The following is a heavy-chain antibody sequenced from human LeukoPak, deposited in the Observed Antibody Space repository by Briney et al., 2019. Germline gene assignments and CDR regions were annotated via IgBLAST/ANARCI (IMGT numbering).Heavy chain of an antibody. CDR3: ARGYCSGGSCYYPPFDY. CDR2: ISAYNGNP. J-gene: IGHJ4*02. D-gene: IGHD2-15*01. CDR1: GYTFTSYG. Sequence: ASVKVSCKASGYTFTSYGISWVRQAPGQGLEWMGWISAYNGNPNYAQKLQGRVTMTTDTSTSTAYMELRSLRSDDTAVYYCARGYCSGGSCYYPPFDYWGQGTLVTVSS. V-gene: IGHV1-18*01.